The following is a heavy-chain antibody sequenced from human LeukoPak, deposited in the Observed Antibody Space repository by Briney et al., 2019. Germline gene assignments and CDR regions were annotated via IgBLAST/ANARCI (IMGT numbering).Heavy chain of an antibody. J-gene: IGHJ6*03. CDR3: ATQYSSLSRAWYYYYYMDV. V-gene: IGHV3-23*01. CDR2: ISGSGGST. D-gene: IGHD6-6*01. CDR1: GFTFSSYA. Sequence: GGSLRLSCAASGFTFSSYAMSWVRQAPGKGLEWASAISGSGGSTYYADSVKGRFTISRDNSKNTLYLQMNSLRAEDTAVYYCATQYSSLSRAWYYYYYMDVWGKGTTVTVSS.